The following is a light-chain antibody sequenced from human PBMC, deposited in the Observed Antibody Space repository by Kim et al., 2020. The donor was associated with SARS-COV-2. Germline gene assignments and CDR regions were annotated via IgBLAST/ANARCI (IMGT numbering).Light chain of an antibody. CDR2: DAS. Sequence: YPGERATPSCGASQSVGSNVAWYQQTPGQAPRLLIFDASTGATDIPARFSGSGSGAEFTLTISSLQSEDFAVYYCQQYHDWPYSFGQGTKLEI. V-gene: IGKV3-15*01. CDR3: QQYHDWPYS. CDR1: QSVGSN. J-gene: IGKJ2*03.